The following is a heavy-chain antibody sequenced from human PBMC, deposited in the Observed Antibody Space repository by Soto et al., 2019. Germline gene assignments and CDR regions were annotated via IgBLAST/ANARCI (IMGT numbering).Heavy chain of an antibody. V-gene: IGHV3-53*01. D-gene: IGHD1-1*01. CDR1: GFTISGKKY. CDR3: ATWHELEHAYDV. CDR2: LYDLDGS. J-gene: IGHJ3*01. Sequence: DVQLVESGGGLIQQGESLRLSCAASGFTISGKKYVAWVRQAPGTGLEWVSALYDLDGSFYAASVKGRFTTSSDSSKTTVYLRMNDLRPDDTAVYYCATWHELEHAYDVWGQGTTGTVAA.